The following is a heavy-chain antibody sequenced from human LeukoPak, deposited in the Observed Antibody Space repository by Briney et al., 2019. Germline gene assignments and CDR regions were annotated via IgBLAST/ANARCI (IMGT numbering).Heavy chain of an antibody. V-gene: IGHV3-15*01. Sequence: GGSLRLSCAASGFTFSNAWMSWVRQAPGKGLEWVGRIKSKTDGGTTDYAAPVKGRFTISRDDSKNTLCLPMNSLKTEDTAVYYCTTAKQPTRIFDYWGQGTLVTVSS. CDR1: GFTFSNAW. D-gene: IGHD2-2*01. CDR3: TTAKQPTRIFDY. CDR2: IKSKTDGGTT. J-gene: IGHJ4*02.